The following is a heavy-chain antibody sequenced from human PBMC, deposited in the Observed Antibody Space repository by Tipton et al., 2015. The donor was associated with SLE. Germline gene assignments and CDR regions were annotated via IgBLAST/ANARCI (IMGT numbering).Heavy chain of an antibody. CDR1: GGSISSGGYY. CDR3: ARSAGYGSSWAHFDY. V-gene: IGHV4-61*08. CDR2: IYYSGST. D-gene: IGHD6-13*01. J-gene: IGHJ4*02. Sequence: TLSLTCTVSGGSISSGGYYWSWLRQHPGKGLEWIGYIYYSGSTNYNPSLKSRVTISVGTSNNQFSLKLSSVTAADTAVYYCARSAGYGSSWAHFDYWGQGTLVTVSS.